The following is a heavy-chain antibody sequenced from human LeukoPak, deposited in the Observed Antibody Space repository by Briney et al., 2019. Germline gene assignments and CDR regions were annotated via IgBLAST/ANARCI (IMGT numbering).Heavy chain of an antibody. CDR2: IYYSGST. D-gene: IGHD6-13*01. Sequence: SETLSLTCTVSGGSMRSYYWNWIRQPPGKGLEWIGYIYYSGSTNYDPSLRSRVTMSVDTSKNQFSLRLTSVSAADPAVYYCARTTRGGSDSWDPYYFDYWGQGTLVTVSS. J-gene: IGHJ4*02. CDR3: ARTTRGGSDSWDPYYFDY. V-gene: IGHV4-59*01. CDR1: GGSMRSYY.